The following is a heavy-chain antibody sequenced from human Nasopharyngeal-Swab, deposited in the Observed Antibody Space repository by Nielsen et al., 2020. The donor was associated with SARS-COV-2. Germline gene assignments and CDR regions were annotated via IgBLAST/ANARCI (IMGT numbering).Heavy chain of an antibody. CDR3: ARGGWEGIAAADTRVY. CDR1: GFTFSSYS. Sequence: GGSLRLSCVASGFTFSSYSMNWVRQAPGKGLEWVSSISSSSSYIYYADSVKGRFTISRDNAKNSLYLQMNSLRAEDTAVYYCARGGWEGIAAADTRVYWGQGTLVTVSS. J-gene: IGHJ4*02. V-gene: IGHV3-21*01. D-gene: IGHD6-13*01. CDR2: ISSSSSYI.